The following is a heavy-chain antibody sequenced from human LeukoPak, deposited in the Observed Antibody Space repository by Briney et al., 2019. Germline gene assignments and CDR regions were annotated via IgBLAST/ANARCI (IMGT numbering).Heavy chain of an antibody. V-gene: IGHV1-2*02. CDR2: INPNSGVT. J-gene: IGHJ5*02. Sequence: ASVKVSCKAFGYTFTSNYMHWVRQAPGQGLEWMGWINPNSGVTMYAQNFQGRVTMTRDTSISTAYMDLSRLRSDDTAVYYCARGGDSSSWYGWFDPWGQGTLVTVSS. CDR3: ARGGDSSSWYGWFDP. D-gene: IGHD6-13*01. CDR1: GYTFTSNY.